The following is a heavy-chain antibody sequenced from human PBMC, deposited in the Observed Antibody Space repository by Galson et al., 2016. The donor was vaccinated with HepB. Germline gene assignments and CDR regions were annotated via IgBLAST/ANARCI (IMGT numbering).Heavy chain of an antibody. CDR2: IYPGDSDS. J-gene: IGHJ4*02. CDR3: ARVDTSSYGY. D-gene: IGHD6-6*01. CDR1: GYSFTSYW. Sequence: QSGAEVKKPGESLKISCKGSGYSFTSYWIDWVRQMPGKGLEWMGSIYPGDSDSRYSPTFQGQVTISADKSINTAYLQWSSLKASDTAIYYCARVDTSSYGYWGQGTLVTVSS. V-gene: IGHV5-51*01.